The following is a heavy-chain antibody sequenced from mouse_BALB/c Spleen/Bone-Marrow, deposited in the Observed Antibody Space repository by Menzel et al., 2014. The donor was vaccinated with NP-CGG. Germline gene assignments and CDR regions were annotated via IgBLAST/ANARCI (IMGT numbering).Heavy chain of an antibody. CDR2: INPGSDIT. J-gene: IGHJ2*01. V-gene: IGHV1-54*01. D-gene: IGHD2-14*01. Sequence: QVQLQQSGAELVRPGTSVKVSCKASGYAFTNYLIEWVKQRPGQGLEWIGMINPGSDITNYNEKFKGKATLTADKSSSTAYMQLSSLTSDDSAVYFCARRDYRYDVGPLDYWGQGTTLTVSS. CDR1: GYAFTNYL. CDR3: ARRDYRYDVGPLDY.